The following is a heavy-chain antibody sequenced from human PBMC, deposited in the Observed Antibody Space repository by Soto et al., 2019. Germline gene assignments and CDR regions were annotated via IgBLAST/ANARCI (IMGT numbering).Heavy chain of an antibody. J-gene: IGHJ4*02. D-gene: IGHD2-2*01. CDR3: ASSVIVVVPAATSFDY. Sequence: SETLSLTCTVSGGSISSGGYYWSWIRQHPGKGLEWIGYIYYSGSTYYNPSLKSRVTISVDTSKNQFSLKLSSVTAADTAVYYCASSVIVVVPAATSFDYWGQGTLVTVSS. CDR2: IYYSGST. CDR1: GGSISSGGYY. V-gene: IGHV4-31*03.